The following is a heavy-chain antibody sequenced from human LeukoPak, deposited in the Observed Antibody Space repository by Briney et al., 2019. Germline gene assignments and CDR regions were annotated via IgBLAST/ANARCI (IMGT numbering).Heavy chain of an antibody. CDR3: ARDLWPHSSGWYAEGNYFDY. D-gene: IGHD6-19*01. V-gene: IGHV1-46*01. CDR2: INPSGGST. J-gene: IGHJ4*02. Sequence: ASVKVSCKASGYTFTSYYMHWVRQAPAQGLEWMGIINPSGGSTSYAQKFQGRVTMTRDMSTSTVYMELSSLRSDDTAVYYCARDLWPHSSGWYAEGNYFDYWGQGTLVTVSS. CDR1: GYTFTSYY.